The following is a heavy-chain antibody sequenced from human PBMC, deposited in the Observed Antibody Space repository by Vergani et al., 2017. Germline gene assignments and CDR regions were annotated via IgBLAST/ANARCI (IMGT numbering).Heavy chain of an antibody. D-gene: IGHD2-21*02. CDR3: AKYLSDSTDGLPDS. J-gene: IGHJ4*02. CDR2: ISGSGDST. V-gene: IGHV3-23*01. Sequence: EVQLLESGGDLVQPGGSLRLSCAASGFTFSSYAMSWVRQAPGKGLEWVSGISGSGDSTYYSDSVKGRFTTTRDNSKYILYLQMDSLRSEDTALYYCAKYLSDSTDGLPDSWGPGTLVIVSS. CDR1: GFTFSSYA.